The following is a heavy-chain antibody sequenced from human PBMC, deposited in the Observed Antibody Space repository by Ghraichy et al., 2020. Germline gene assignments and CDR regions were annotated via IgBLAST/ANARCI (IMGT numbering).Heavy chain of an antibody. CDR2: IKQDGSEK. CDR1: GFTFSHYW. J-gene: IGHJ3*02. V-gene: IGHV3-7*01. Sequence: GGSLRLSCAASGFTFSHYWMSWVRQAPGKGLEWVANIKQDGSEKRYVDSVKGRFTVSKDNAKNSLFLQMNSLRVEDTAVYYCARDRYYDSSLVVLDIWGPGTMVTVSS. CDR3: ARDRYYDSSLVVLDI. D-gene: IGHD3-22*01.